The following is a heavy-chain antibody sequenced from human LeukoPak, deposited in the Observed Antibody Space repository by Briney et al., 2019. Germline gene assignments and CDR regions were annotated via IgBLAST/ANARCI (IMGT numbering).Heavy chain of an antibody. Sequence: PSETLSLTCTVSGGSISSGSYYWNWIRQPAGKGLEWIGRIYTSGSTNLNPSLKSRVTISVDTSKNQFSLKLSSVTAADTAVYYCAREGLRDFGVVITYYYYYYMDVWGKGTTVTVSS. D-gene: IGHD3-3*01. CDR1: GGSISSGSYY. CDR2: IYTSGST. CDR3: AREGLRDFGVVITYYYYYYMDV. J-gene: IGHJ6*03. V-gene: IGHV4-61*02.